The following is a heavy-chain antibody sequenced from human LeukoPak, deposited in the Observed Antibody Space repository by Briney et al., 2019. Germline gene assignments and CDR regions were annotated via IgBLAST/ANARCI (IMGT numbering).Heavy chain of an antibody. Sequence: SETLSLTCTVSSGSISSSSYYWGWIRQPPGKGLEWIGSIYYSGSTYYNPSLKSRVTISVDTSKNQFSLKLSSVTAADTAVYYCAREIETYYYDSSGYYFGYWGQGTLVTVSS. V-gene: IGHV4-39*07. CDR2: IYYSGST. CDR1: SGSISSSSYY. J-gene: IGHJ4*02. D-gene: IGHD3-22*01. CDR3: AREIETYYYDSSGYYFGY.